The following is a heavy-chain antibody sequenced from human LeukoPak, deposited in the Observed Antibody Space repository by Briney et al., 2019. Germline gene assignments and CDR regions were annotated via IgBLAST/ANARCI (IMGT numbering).Heavy chain of an antibody. J-gene: IGHJ5*02. CDR2: LCSSRNYI. V-gene: IGHV3-21*01. CDR3: ARESYDSGSYYNNWFDP. Sequence: PGGSLRLSCAASGFTFSSYSMNWVRQAPGKGREWVSSLCSSRNYIYYADSVKGRFTISRDNAKNSLYLQMNSLRAEDTAVYYCARESYDSGSYYNNWFDPWGQGTPVTVSS. D-gene: IGHD3-10*01. CDR1: GFTFSSYS.